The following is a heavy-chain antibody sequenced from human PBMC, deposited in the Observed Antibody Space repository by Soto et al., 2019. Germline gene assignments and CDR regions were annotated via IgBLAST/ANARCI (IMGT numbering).Heavy chain of an antibody. Sequence: GGSLRLSCTASGFTFGDYSMSWFRQAPGKGLEWVANIKQDGSGKYYVDSVKGRFTISRDNAKNSLYLQMNSLRAEDTAVYYCARPSTGTPDYWGQGTLVTVSS. CDR2: IKQDGSGK. CDR1: GFTFGDYS. D-gene: IGHD1-1*01. J-gene: IGHJ4*02. CDR3: ARPSTGTPDY. V-gene: IGHV3-7*01.